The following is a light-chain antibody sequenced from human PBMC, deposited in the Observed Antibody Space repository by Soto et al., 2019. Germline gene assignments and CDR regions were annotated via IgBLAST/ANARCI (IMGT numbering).Light chain of an antibody. CDR2: AAS. V-gene: IGKV1-39*01. CDR1: QSISNY. Sequence: DIQMTQSPSSLSASVGDRVTITCRASQSISNYLNWYQQKPGKAPNLLIYAASSLRSGVPSRFSGSGSGTEFTLTISSLQPEDVAAYYCQQSYNTPITFGQGTRLEIK. CDR3: QQSYNTPIT. J-gene: IGKJ5*01.